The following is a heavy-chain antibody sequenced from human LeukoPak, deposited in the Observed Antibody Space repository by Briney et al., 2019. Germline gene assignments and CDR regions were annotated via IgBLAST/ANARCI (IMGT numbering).Heavy chain of an antibody. CDR3: ARVADPVEMATNAEDDAFDI. J-gene: IGHJ3*02. V-gene: IGHV4-39*07. D-gene: IGHD5-24*01. Sequence: KPSETLSLTCTVSGGSISSSSYYWGWIRQPPGKGLEWIGSIYYSGSTYYNPSLKSRVTISVDTSKNQFSLKLSSVTAADTAVYYCARVADPVEMATNAEDDAFDIWGQGTMVTVSS. CDR2: IYYSGST. CDR1: GGSISSSSYY.